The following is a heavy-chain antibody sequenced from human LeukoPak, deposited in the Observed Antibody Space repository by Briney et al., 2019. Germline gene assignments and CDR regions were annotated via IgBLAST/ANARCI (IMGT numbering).Heavy chain of an antibody. J-gene: IGHJ5*02. Sequence: VASVKVSCKASGYTFTGYYMHWVRQAPGQGLEWMGWINPNSGGTNYAQKFQGRVTMTRDTSISTAYMELSRLRSDDTAVYYCARDIVMVTYWFGPWGQETLVTVSS. CDR2: INPNSGGT. D-gene: IGHD5-18*01. CDR1: GYTFTGYY. V-gene: IGHV1-2*02. CDR3: ARDIVMVTYWFGP.